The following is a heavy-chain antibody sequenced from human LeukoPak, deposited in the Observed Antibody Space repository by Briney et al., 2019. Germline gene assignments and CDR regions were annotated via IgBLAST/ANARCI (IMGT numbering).Heavy chain of an antibody. V-gene: IGHV4-61*02. Sequence: SETLSLTCTVSGDSISSGDYYWSWIRQPAGKGLEWIGRISSSGSTNYNPSLKSRVTISVDTSKNQFSLKLSSVTAADTAVYYCARGIRRRFGAWGQGTLVTVSS. D-gene: IGHD3-16*01. CDR2: ISSSGST. CDR1: GDSISSGDYY. J-gene: IGHJ4*02. CDR3: ARGIRRRFGA.